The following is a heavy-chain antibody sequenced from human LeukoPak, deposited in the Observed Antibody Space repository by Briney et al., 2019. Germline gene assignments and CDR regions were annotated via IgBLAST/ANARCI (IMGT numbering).Heavy chain of an antibody. CDR2: IYHSGST. J-gene: IGHJ4*02. CDR3: ARDQAQLWSPDFDY. V-gene: IGHV4-39*07. Sequence: SETLSLTCTVSGGSISSSSYYWGWIRQPPGKGLEWIGSIYHSGSTYYNPSLKSRVTISVDTSKNQFSLKLSSVTAADTAVYYCARDQAQLWSPDFDYWGQGTLVTVSS. D-gene: IGHD5-18*01. CDR1: GGSISSSSYY.